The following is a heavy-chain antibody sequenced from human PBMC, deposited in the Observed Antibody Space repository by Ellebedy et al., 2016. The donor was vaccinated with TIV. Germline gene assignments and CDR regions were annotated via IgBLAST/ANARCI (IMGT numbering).Heavy chain of an antibody. D-gene: IGHD3-3*01. CDR2: MNPNSGNT. CDR1: GYTFTSYD. V-gene: IGHV1-8*01. CDR3: ARMAPAGTYYDFWSGYYGYYYYMDV. Sequence: ASVKVSXKASGYTFTSYDINWVRQATGQGLEWMGWMNPNSGNTGYAQKFQGRVTMTRNTSISTAYMELSSLRSEDTAVYYCARMAPAGTYYDFWSGYYGYYYYMDVWGKGTTVTVSS. J-gene: IGHJ6*03.